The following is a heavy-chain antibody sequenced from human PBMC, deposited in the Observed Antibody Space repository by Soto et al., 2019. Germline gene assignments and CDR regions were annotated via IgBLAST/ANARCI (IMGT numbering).Heavy chain of an antibody. Sequence: ASVKVSCKASGGTFSSYAISWVRQATGQGLEWMGWMNPNSGNTGYAQKFQGRVTMTTDTSTSTAYMELRSLRSDDTAVYYCARDPKIFDHWGQGTLVTVSS. J-gene: IGHJ4*02. CDR2: MNPNSGNT. CDR1: GGTFSSYA. CDR3: ARDPKIFDH. V-gene: IGHV1-8*02.